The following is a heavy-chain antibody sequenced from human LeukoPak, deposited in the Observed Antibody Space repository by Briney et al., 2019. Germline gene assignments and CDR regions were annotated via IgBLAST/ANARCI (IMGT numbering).Heavy chain of an antibody. Sequence: ASVKVSCKASGGTFSSYAISWVRQAPGQGLEWMGGIIPIFGTANYAQKFQGRVTITADESTSTAYMELSSLRSDDTALYYCARDLIDSNRWELDLWGQGTLVTVSS. CDR2: IIPIFGTA. D-gene: IGHD4-23*01. V-gene: IGHV1-69*13. CDR1: GGTFSSYA. J-gene: IGHJ4*02. CDR3: ARDLIDSNRWELDL.